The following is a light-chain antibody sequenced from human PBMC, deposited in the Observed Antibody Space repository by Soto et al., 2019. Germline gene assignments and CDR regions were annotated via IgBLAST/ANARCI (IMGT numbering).Light chain of an antibody. CDR2: EVN. Sequence: QSALTQPPSASGSPGQSVAISCTGTSSDVGGYNYVSWYQQHPGKAPKLMIYEVNKRPSGVPDRFSGSKSGNTASLTVSGLQAEAEADYYCSSYAGSSNVFGTGTKVT. CDR1: SSDVGGYNY. J-gene: IGLJ1*01. V-gene: IGLV2-8*01. CDR3: SSYAGSSNV.